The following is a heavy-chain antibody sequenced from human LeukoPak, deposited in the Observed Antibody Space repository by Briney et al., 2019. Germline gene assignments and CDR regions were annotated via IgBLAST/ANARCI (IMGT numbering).Heavy chain of an antibody. CDR3: ARDSTHYYDSSGYYADAFDI. CDR2: ISAYNGNT. CDR1: GYTFTSYG. V-gene: IGHV1-18*01. D-gene: IGHD3-22*01. J-gene: IGHJ3*02. Sequence: ASVKVSCKASGYTFTSYGISWVRQAPGQGLEWMGWISAYNGNTNYAQKLQGRVTMTTDTSTSTAYMELRGLRSDDTAVYYCARDSTHYYDSSGYYADAFDIWGQGTMVTVSS.